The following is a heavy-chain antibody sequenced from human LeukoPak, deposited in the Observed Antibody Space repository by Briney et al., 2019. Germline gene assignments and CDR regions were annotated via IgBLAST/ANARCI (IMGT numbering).Heavy chain of an antibody. D-gene: IGHD3-3*01. CDR1: GGSISSYY. V-gene: IGHV4-59*01. CDR2: IYYSGST. J-gene: IGHJ5*02. Sequence: SETLSLTCTVSGGSISSYYWSWIRQPPGKGLEWIGYIYYSGSTNYNPSLKSRVTISVDTSKNQFSLKLSSVTAADTAVYYCARVAYYDFWSGINWFDPWGQGTLVTVSS. CDR3: ARVAYYDFWSGINWFDP.